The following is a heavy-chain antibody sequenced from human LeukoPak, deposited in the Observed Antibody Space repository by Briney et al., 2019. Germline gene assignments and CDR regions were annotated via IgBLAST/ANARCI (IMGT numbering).Heavy chain of an antibody. CDR1: GFTFSYYY. CDR3: AKRALGYCTATSCTYAMDV. Sequence: GASLRLSCAASGFTFSYYYMSGVRQAPGKGLDWVSVISGSGATTYYADSVKGRFTISRDNSKSTVYLQMNSLRAGDTAVYYCAKRALGYCTATSCTYAMDVWGKGTTVTVSS. D-gene: IGHD2-8*02. V-gene: IGHV3-23*01. J-gene: IGHJ6*04. CDR2: ISGSGATT.